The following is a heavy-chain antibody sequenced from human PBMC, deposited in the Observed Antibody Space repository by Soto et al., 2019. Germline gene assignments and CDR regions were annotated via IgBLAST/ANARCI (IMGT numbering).Heavy chain of an antibody. D-gene: IGHD1-7*01. J-gene: IGHJ6*02. CDR2: FDPEDGET. CDR1: GYTLTELS. Sequence: ASVKVSCKVSGYTLTELSMHWVRQAPGKGLEWMGGFDPEDGETIYAQKFQGRVTMTEDTSTDTAYMELSSLRSEDTAVYYCATDLREGTTGGSYYYGMDVWGQGTTVTVSS. V-gene: IGHV1-24*01. CDR3: ATDLREGTTGGSYYYGMDV.